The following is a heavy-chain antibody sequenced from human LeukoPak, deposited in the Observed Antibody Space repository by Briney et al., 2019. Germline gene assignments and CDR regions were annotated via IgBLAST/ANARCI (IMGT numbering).Heavy chain of an antibody. V-gene: IGHV4-61*02. J-gene: IGHJ4*02. CDR3: ARDLNCSGGSCYSDY. D-gene: IGHD2-15*01. Sequence: PSETLSLTCTVSGGSISSGSYYWSWIRQPAGKGLEWIGRIYTSGSTNYNPSLKSRVTISVDTSKNQFSLKLSSVTAADTAVYYCARDLNCSGGSCYSDYWGQGTLVTVSS. CDR2: IYTSGST. CDR1: GGSISSGSYY.